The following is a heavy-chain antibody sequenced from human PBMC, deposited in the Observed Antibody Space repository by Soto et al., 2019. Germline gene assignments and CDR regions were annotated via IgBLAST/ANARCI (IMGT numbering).Heavy chain of an antibody. D-gene: IGHD1-26*01. Sequence: ESGPTLVKPTESLTPTCRVSGFSLSNARMGVSWIRQPPGKALEWLAHIFSNDEKSYSTSLKSRLTISKDTSKSQVVLTMTNMDPVDTATYYCARHGRGVGARPLDYWGQGTLVTVSS. CDR1: GFSLSNARMG. J-gene: IGHJ4*02. CDR3: ARHGRGVGARPLDY. CDR2: IFSNDEK. V-gene: IGHV2-26*01.